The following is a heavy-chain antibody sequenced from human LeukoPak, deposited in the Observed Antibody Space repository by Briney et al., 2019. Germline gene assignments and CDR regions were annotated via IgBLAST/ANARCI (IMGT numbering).Heavy chain of an antibody. Sequence: PSETLSLTCAVYGGSFSGYYWSWIRQPPGKGLEWIGEINHSGSTNYNPSLKSRVTISVDTSKNQFSLKLSSVTAADTAVYYCARHARQWLVLNYFDYWGQGTLVTVSS. D-gene: IGHD6-19*01. CDR3: ARHARQWLVLNYFDY. V-gene: IGHV4-34*01. J-gene: IGHJ4*02. CDR1: GGSFSGYY. CDR2: INHSGST.